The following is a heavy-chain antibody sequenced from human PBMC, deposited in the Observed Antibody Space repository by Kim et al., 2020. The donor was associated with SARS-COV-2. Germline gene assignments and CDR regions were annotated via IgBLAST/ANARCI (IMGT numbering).Heavy chain of an antibody. V-gene: IGHV4-39*01. CDR3: ARHPTAKVLRFLEWLLYLDY. J-gene: IGHJ4*02. D-gene: IGHD3-3*01. Sequence: SRVTIYVDTSKNQFSLKLSSVTAADTAVYYCARHPTAKVLRFLEWLLYLDYWGQGTLVTVSS.